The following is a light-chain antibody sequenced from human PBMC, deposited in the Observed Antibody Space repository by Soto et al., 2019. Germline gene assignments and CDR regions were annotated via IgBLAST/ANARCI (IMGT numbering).Light chain of an antibody. Sequence: QSVLTQPPSVSGAPGQRVTISCTGSSSNIGAGYDVHWYQQLPGTAPKLLIYANGNRPSGVPDRFSGSKSGTSASLAITGLQVEDEADYYCQSYDRSLSGYVLGTGTKVTVL. V-gene: IGLV1-40*01. CDR2: ANG. CDR3: QSYDRSLSGYV. J-gene: IGLJ1*01. CDR1: SSNIGAGYD.